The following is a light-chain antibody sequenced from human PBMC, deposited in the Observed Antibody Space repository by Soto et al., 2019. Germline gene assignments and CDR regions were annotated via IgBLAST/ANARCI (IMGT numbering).Light chain of an antibody. V-gene: IGKV3-15*01. CDR3: QQYNNWPTWT. CDR2: GAS. Sequence: EIVLTQSPVTLSFSPCERATLSCSSIQSVQFNYVAWYQQKPGQAPRLLIYGASTRATGIPARFSGSGSGTEFTLTISSLQSEDFAVYYCQQYNNWPTWTFGQGTKVDIK. CDR1: QSVQFN. J-gene: IGKJ1*01.